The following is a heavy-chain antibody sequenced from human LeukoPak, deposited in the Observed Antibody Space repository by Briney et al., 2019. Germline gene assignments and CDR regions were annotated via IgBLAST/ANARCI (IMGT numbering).Heavy chain of an antibody. CDR3: ARHAYYYDSSGHYSNFDY. Sequence: PSETLSLTCAVYGGSFSGYYWSWIRQPPGKGLEWIGEINHSGSTNYNPSLKSRVTISVDTSKNQFSLKLSSVTAADTAVYYCARHAYYYDSSGHYSNFDYWGQGTLVTVSS. D-gene: IGHD3-22*01. CDR2: INHSGST. CDR1: GGSFSGYY. V-gene: IGHV4-34*01. J-gene: IGHJ4*02.